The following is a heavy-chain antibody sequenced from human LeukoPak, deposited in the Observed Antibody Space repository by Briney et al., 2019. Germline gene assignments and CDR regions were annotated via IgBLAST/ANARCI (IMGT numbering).Heavy chain of an antibody. Sequence: PGGSLRLSCAASGFTFSSFEMNWVRQAPGKGLEWISYITSSSDTIYYPGSVTGRFTISRYNAQNSLSLQMNGLGAEDRAVYYCTRDGCTSTNCQWFDCWGQGNLVTVSS. CDR3: TRDGCTSTNCQWFDC. CDR2: ITSSSDTI. D-gene: IGHD2-2*01. CDR1: GFTFSSFE. J-gene: IGHJ4*02. V-gene: IGHV3-48*03.